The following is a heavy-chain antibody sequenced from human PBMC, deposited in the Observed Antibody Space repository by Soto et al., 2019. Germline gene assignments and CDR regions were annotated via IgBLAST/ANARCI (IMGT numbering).Heavy chain of an antibody. D-gene: IGHD3-10*01. Sequence: ASVKVSCKASGYTFTSYAMHWVRQAPGQRLEWMGSINAGNGNTKYSQKFQGRVTITRDTSASTPYMELSSLRSEDTAVYYCARLLYYGSGTHGYFDYWGQGTLVTVSS. CDR2: INAGNGNT. V-gene: IGHV1-3*01. CDR1: GYTFTSYA. J-gene: IGHJ4*02. CDR3: ARLLYYGSGTHGYFDY.